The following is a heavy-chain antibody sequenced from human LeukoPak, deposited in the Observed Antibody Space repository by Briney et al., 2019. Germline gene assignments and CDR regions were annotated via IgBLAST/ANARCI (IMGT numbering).Heavy chain of an antibody. CDR2: ISSSGSTI. V-gene: IGHV3-48*03. CDR1: GFTFSSYE. Sequence: GGSLRLSCAASGFTFSSYEMNWVRQVPGKGLEWISYISSSGSTIYYADSVKGRFTISRDNAKNFLYLQVNSLRAEDTAVYYCARSLRSSSGDFWGQGTLVTVSS. CDR3: ARSLRSSSGDF. J-gene: IGHJ4*02. D-gene: IGHD6-13*01.